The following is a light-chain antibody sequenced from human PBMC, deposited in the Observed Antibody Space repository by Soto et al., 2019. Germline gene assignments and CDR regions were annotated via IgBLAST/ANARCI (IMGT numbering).Light chain of an antibody. J-gene: IGLJ2*01. Sequence: QSALTQPASVSGSPGQSITISCTGTSSDSGGYKYISWYQQQPGKAPKLLIYDVSYRPSGVPNRFSGSKSGNTASLTISGLQAEDGADYYCSSYTSSSTLRVFGGGTKLTVL. CDR2: DVS. CDR1: SSDSGGYKY. CDR3: SSYTSSSTLRV. V-gene: IGLV2-14*01.